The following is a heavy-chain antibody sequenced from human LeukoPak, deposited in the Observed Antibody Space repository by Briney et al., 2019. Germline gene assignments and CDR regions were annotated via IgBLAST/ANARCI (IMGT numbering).Heavy chain of an antibody. Sequence: ASVKVSCKASGYTFTSYDINWVRQATGQGLEWMGWMNPNSGNTNYAQKLQGRVTMTTDTSTSTAYMELRSLRSDDTAVYYCAREGGYGSGSQYYYYYMDVWGKGTTVTISS. CDR2: MNPNSGNT. CDR1: GYTFTSYD. V-gene: IGHV1-18*01. D-gene: IGHD3-10*01. CDR3: AREGGYGSGSQYYYYYMDV. J-gene: IGHJ6*03.